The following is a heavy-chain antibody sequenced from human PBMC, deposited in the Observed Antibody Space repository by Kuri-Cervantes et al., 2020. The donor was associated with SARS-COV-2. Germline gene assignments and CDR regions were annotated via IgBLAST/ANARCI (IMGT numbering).Heavy chain of an antibody. CDR2: ISGSGGST. J-gene: IGHJ4*02. CDR3: ASGWPAAHDY. CDR1: GFTFSSYA. Sequence: GESLKISCAASGFTFSSYAMSWVRQAPGKGLEWVSAISGSGGSTYYADYVKGRFTISRDNSKNTLYLQMNSLRAEDTAVYYCASGWPAAHDYWGQGTLITVSS. V-gene: IGHV3-23*01. D-gene: IGHD6-19*01.